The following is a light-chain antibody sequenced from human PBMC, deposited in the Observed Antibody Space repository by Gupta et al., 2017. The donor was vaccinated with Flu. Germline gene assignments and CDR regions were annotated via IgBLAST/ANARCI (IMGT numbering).Light chain of an antibody. Sequence: ATLSLAPGERATLSWRTSKNVGGSLGWYKQKLGQAPRLLMYDASKRAAGIPDRFSGSGDGKDLTLTMTKREPADFGVYYCRQRSEWDRFGFGPGTKL. CDR2: DAS. J-gene: IGKJ3*01. CDR3: RQRSEWDRFG. V-gene: IGKV3D-11*02. CDR1: KNVGGS.